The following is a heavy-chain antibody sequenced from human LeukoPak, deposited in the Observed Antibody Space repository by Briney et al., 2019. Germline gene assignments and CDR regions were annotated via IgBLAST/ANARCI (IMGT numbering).Heavy chain of an antibody. V-gene: IGHV4-59*02. Sequence: SETLSLTCTVSGASVRGYDWSWIRQPPGKGLEWIGYISYSGNTNYTPSLKSRVTISVETSKNQFSLKLSSVTAADTAVYYCARASDSFDSWGQGTLVTVSS. CDR1: GASVRGYD. CDR2: ISYSGNT. CDR3: ARASDSFDS. J-gene: IGHJ4*02.